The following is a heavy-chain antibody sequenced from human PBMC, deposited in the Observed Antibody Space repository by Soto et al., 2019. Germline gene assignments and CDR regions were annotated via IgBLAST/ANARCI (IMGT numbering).Heavy chain of an antibody. D-gene: IGHD2-2*01. Sequence: XETLSLTCSVSGYSISSGYYWGWIRQPPGKGLEWIGSIYHSGSTYYNPSLKSRVTISVDTSKNQFSLKLSSVTAADTAVYYCARDLLGVVVPATPGFFDYWGQGTLVTVSS. V-gene: IGHV4-38-2*02. CDR3: ARDLLGVVVPATPGFFDY. CDR2: IYHSGST. CDR1: GYSISSGYY. J-gene: IGHJ4*02.